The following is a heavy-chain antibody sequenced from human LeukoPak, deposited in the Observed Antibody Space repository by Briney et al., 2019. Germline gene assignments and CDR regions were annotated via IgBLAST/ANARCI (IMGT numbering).Heavy chain of an antibody. V-gene: IGHV3-48*02. D-gene: IGHD4-17*01. Sequence: GGSLRLSCAASGFTFSSYSMNWVRQAPGKGLEWVSHISSSSSTIYYADSVKGRFTISRDNAKNSLYLQMNSLRDEDTSVYYCARDRGYGDYVGAFDIWGQGTMVTVSS. CDR1: GFTFSSYS. CDR3: ARDRGYGDYVGAFDI. J-gene: IGHJ3*02. CDR2: ISSSSSTI.